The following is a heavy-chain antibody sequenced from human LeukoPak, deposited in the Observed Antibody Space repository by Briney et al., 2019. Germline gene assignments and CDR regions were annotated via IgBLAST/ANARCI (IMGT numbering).Heavy chain of an antibody. CDR1: GYTFTGYY. V-gene: IGHV1-8*02. D-gene: IGHD3-22*01. J-gene: IGHJ4*02. Sequence: ASVKVSCKASGYTFTGYYIHWVRQATGPGLEWMGWMNPNSGNTGYAQKFQGRVTMTRNTSISTAYMELSSLRSEDTAVYYCAREGYYYDGSGYPYWGQGTLVTVSS. CDR3: AREGYYYDGSGYPY. CDR2: MNPNSGNT.